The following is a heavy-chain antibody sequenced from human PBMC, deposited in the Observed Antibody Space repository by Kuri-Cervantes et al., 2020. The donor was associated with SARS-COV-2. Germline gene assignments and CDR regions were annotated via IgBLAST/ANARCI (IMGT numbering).Heavy chain of an antibody. CDR2: ISYDTRNK. Sequence: GGSLRLSCAASGFMFSRCGMHWVRQAPGKGLEWVAVISYDTRNKYYADSVKGRFTISRDNSKNTLYLQVNSLRAEDTAVYYCAKIPFYDSSGYYSNYWGQGTLVTVSS. D-gene: IGHD3-22*01. V-gene: IGHV3-30*18. J-gene: IGHJ4*02. CDR1: GFMFSRCG. CDR3: AKIPFYDSSGYYSNY.